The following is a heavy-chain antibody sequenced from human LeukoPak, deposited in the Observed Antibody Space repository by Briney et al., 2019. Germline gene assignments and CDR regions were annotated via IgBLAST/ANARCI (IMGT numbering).Heavy chain of an antibody. CDR2: IYTSGST. D-gene: IGHD4-11*01. J-gene: IGHJ3*02. CDR3: AREDYRSAFDI. V-gene: IGHV4-61*02. Sequence: PSETLSLTCTVSGGSISSGSYYWSWIRQPARKGLEWIGRIYTSGSTNYNPSLKSRVTIPVDTSKNQFSLKLSSVTAADTVVYCCAREDYRSAFDISGQGTMVTVSS. CDR1: GGSISSGSYY.